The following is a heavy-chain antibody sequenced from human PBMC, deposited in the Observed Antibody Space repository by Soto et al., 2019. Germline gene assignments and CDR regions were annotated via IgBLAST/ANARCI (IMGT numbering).Heavy chain of an antibody. D-gene: IGHD2-2*02. CDR3: ASSFTVPSAIDY. Sequence: ASVKVSCKASGGTFSSYAISWVRQAPGQRLEWMGWINAGNGNTKYSQKFQGRVTITRDTSASTAYMELSSLRSEDTAVYYCASSFTVPSAIDYWGQGTLVTVSS. V-gene: IGHV1-3*01. CDR1: GGTFSSYA. J-gene: IGHJ4*02. CDR2: INAGNGNT.